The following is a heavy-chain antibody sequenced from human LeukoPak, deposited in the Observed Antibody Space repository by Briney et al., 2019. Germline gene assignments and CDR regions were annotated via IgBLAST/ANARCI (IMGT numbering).Heavy chain of an antibody. CDR1: GFTFSSYA. J-gene: IGHJ4*02. V-gene: IGHV3-23*01. CDR3: AKDQYGGNPQYYFDY. CDR2: ISGSGGNT. D-gene: IGHD4-23*01. Sequence: GGSLRLSCAASGFTFSSYAMSWVRQAPRKGLDWVSAISGSGGNTYYADSVKGRFTISRDNSKNTLYLQMNSLRAEDTAVYYCAKDQYGGNPQYYFDYWGQGTLVTVSS.